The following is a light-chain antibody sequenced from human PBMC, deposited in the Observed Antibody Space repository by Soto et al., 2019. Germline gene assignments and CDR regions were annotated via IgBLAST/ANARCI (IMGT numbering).Light chain of an antibody. J-gene: IGKJ1*01. V-gene: IGKV3-15*01. CDR3: QQYDNWPRT. CDR2: FAS. Sequence: VMTQSPATLSVSPGERAALSCRASQSVSTNLAWYQQKPGQPPRLLIYFASTRATAVPARFTAGGSGTEFTLTISSLQSDDLAVHYCQQYDNWPRTFGQGTKVDIK. CDR1: QSVSTN.